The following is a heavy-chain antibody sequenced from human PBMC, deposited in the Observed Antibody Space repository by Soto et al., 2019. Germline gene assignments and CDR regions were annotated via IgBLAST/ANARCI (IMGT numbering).Heavy chain of an antibody. CDR2: IIPIFGTA. Sequence: QVQLVQSWAEVKKPGSSVKVSCKASGGTFSSYAISWVRQAPGQGLEWMGGIIPIFGTANYAQKFQGRVTITADESTSTAYMELSSLRAEDTAVYYCARGGYSVYDAMLIDYCGQGTLVTVSS. CDR1: GGTFSSYA. CDR3: ARGGYSVYDAMLIDY. D-gene: IGHD5-12*01. V-gene: IGHV1-69*01. J-gene: IGHJ4*02.